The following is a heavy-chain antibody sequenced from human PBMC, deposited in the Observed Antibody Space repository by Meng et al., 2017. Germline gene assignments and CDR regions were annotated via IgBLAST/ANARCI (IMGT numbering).Heavy chain of an antibody. CDR3: ARAHSSGWYSFFDY. CDR1: GYTFSTNV. Sequence: GQLFQSWSELKGPGASVKVSCKASGYTFSTNVMNWVRQAPGQGLEWMGWINTKTGKPTYAQGFTGRLAFSLDTSASTAFLQINSLKAEDTAVYYCARAHSSGWYSFFDYWGQGTLVTVSS. V-gene: IGHV7-4-1*02. D-gene: IGHD6-19*01. J-gene: IGHJ4*02. CDR2: INTKTGKP.